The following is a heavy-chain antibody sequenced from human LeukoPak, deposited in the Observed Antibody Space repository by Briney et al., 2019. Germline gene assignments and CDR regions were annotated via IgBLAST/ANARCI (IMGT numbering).Heavy chain of an antibody. CDR2: IYYSGST. J-gene: IGHJ4*02. Sequence: SETLSLTCTVSGGSISSGDYYWSWIRQPPGKGLEWIGYIYYSGSTYYNPSLKSRVTISVDTSKNQFSLKLSSVTAADTAVYYCARGRWGSYSPFDYWGQGTLVTVSS. D-gene: IGHD1-26*01. CDR3: ARGRWGSYSPFDY. CDR1: GGSISSGDYY. V-gene: IGHV4-30-4*01.